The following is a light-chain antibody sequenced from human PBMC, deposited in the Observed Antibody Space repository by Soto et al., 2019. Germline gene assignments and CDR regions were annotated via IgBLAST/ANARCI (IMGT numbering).Light chain of an antibody. J-gene: IGKJ1*01. CDR2: AAS. CDR1: QSISGK. V-gene: IGKV1-39*01. Sequence: DIQVTQSPSSLSASVGDTVTITCRTSQSISGKLSWYQQIPGKAPKLLIYAASRVQSGVPSRFSASGSGTEFTLTISSLHPDDFASYYCQQSYSRVTFGQGTKVEIK. CDR3: QQSYSRVT.